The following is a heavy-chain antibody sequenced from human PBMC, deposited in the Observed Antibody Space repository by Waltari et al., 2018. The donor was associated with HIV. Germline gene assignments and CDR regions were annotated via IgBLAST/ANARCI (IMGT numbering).Heavy chain of an antibody. CDR2: IYSSGNT. V-gene: IGHV4-61*02. Sequence: QAQLQESGPGLVKPSQTLSLTCTVSGGSIRNGSYYWTWIRQPAGKGLEWIGRIYSSGNTNYNPSLKSRVTISVDTSKNQFSLKLSSVTAADTAVYYCARGRFEGYILYYYYGMDVWGQGTTVSVSS. CDR3: ARGRFEGYILYYYYGMDV. CDR1: GGSIRNGSYY. D-gene: IGHD5-12*01. J-gene: IGHJ6*02.